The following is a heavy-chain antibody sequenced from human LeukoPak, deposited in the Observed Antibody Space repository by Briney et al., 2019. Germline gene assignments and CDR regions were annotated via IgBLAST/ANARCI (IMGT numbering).Heavy chain of an antibody. V-gene: IGHV4-39*07. Sequence: SETLSLTCTVSGGSISSSSYYWGWIRQPPGKGLEWIGSIYHSGSTYYNPSLKSRVTISVDTSKNQFSLKLSSVTAADTAVYYCATQTIFGVVIRDYWGQGTLVTVSS. CDR1: GGSISSSSYY. CDR3: ATQTIFGVVIRDY. D-gene: IGHD3-3*01. CDR2: IYHSGST. J-gene: IGHJ4*02.